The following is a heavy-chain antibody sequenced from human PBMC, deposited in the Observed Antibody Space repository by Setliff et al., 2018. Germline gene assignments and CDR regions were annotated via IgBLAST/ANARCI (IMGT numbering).Heavy chain of an antibody. V-gene: IGHV1-8*01. CDR2: MNPNSGNT. Sequence: ASVKVSCKASGYTLTSYDINWVRQATGQGFEWMGWMNPNSGNTDYAQKFQGRVTMTRHTSISTAYMELSSLRSEDTAVYYCSRERVYATRGGYYYYYGMDVWGQGTTVTVSS. CDR1: GYTLTSYD. D-gene: IGHD2-8*01. CDR3: SRERVYATRGGYYYYYGMDV. J-gene: IGHJ6*02.